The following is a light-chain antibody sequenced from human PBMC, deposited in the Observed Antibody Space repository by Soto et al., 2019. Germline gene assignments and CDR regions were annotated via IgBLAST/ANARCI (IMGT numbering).Light chain of an antibody. V-gene: IGLV2-23*01. CDR2: EAT. J-gene: IGLJ1*01. CDR3: CSYAGSSTFYV. Sequence: QPASVSGSPGQSITISCTGTSSDVGSYNLVSWYQQHPGKAPKLMIYEATKRPSGVSGRFSGSKSGNTASLTISGLQAEDEADYYCCSYAGSSTFYVFGTGTKLTVL. CDR1: SSDVGSYNL.